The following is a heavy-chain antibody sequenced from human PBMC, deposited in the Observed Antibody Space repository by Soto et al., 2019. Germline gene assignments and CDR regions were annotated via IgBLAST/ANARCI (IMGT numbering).Heavy chain of an antibody. J-gene: IGHJ6*04. Sequence: SETLSLTCTVSGYSISSGSYWGWIRQPPGKGPEWIASIYHGGTTCYNPSLKSRVTVSVDKYNNQFSLTLSSVTAADTAVYYCAGGRITIFGVVIRYCYYGMDVWGKGTTVTVPQ. CDR2: IYHGGTT. V-gene: IGHV4-38-2*02. CDR3: AGGRITIFGVVIRYCYYGMDV. CDR1: GYSISSGSY. D-gene: IGHD3-3*01.